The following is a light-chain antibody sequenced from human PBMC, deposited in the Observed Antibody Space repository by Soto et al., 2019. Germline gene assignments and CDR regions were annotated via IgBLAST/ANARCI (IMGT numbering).Light chain of an antibody. CDR2: DNN. V-gene: IGLV1-51*01. Sequence: QSVLTQPPSVSAAPGQKVTISCSGGSSNIGNNYVSWYQQLSGTAPKLLIYDNNKRPSGIPDRFSGSKSGTSATLAITGLQTGDEADYYCGTWDTSLSVGVFGGGTKLTVL. CDR3: GTWDTSLSVGV. CDR1: SSNIGNNY. J-gene: IGLJ3*02.